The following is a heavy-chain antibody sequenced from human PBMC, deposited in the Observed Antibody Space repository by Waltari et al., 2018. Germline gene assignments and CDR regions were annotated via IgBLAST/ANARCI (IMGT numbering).Heavy chain of an antibody. D-gene: IGHD3-16*01. CDR3: ARLGLREVGYYYGMDV. CDR1: GGTSSSYA. V-gene: IGHV1-69*01. CDR2: IIPIFGTA. J-gene: IGHJ6*02. Sequence: QVQLVQSGAEVKKPGSSVKVSCKASGGTSSSYAISWLRPAPGQGLEWMGGIIPIFGTANYAQKFQGRVTITADESTSTAYMELSSLRSEDTAVYYCARLGLREVGYYYGMDVWGQGTTVTVSS.